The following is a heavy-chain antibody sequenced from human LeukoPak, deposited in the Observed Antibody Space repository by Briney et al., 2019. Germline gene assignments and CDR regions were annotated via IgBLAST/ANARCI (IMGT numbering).Heavy chain of an antibody. CDR3: ARILTGTTKEYYFDY. Sequence: ASVKVSCKASGYTFTGYYMHWVRQAPGQGLEWMGWLNPNSGGTNYAQKFQGRVTMTRDTSISTAYMELSRLRSDDTAVYHCARILTGTTKEYYFDYWGQGTLVTVSS. D-gene: IGHD1-7*01. V-gene: IGHV1-2*02. J-gene: IGHJ4*02. CDR2: LNPNSGGT. CDR1: GYTFTGYY.